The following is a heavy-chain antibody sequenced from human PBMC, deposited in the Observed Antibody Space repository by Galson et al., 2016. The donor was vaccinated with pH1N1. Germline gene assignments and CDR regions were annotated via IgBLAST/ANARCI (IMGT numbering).Heavy chain of an antibody. CDR3: ARGNMGLDY. Sequence: SLRLSCAASGFTSSKHWMHWVRQVPGKGLVWVSHINSDGSTTDYAGSVKGRFTISRDNAKNTLSLQMNSLGVEDTAVYYCARGNMGLDYWGQGILVTVSS. CDR1: GFTSSKHW. D-gene: IGHD2/OR15-2a*01. V-gene: IGHV3-74*01. J-gene: IGHJ4*02. CDR2: INSDGSTT.